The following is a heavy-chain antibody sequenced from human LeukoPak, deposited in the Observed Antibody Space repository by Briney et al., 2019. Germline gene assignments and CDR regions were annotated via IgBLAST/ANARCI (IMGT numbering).Heavy chain of an antibody. D-gene: IGHD2-15*01. CDR3: ARDLSGPSFY. CDR1: GFTFSSYA. Sequence: GGSLRLSCAASGFTFSSYAMHWVRQAPGKGLEWVAVISYDGSNKYYADSVKGRFTISRDNAKNSLYLQMNGLRAEDTAVYYCARDLSGPSFYWGQGTLVTVSS. V-gene: IGHV3-30-3*01. J-gene: IGHJ4*02. CDR2: ISYDGSNK.